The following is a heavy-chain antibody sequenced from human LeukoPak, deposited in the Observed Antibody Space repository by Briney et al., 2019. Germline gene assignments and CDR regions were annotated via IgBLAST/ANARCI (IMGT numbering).Heavy chain of an antibody. D-gene: IGHD1-14*01. V-gene: IGHV4-4*09. J-gene: IGHJ5*02. CDR3: ARRKARWFDP. CDR1: GGSISSYY. CDR2: IYTSGST. Sequence: PSETLSLTCTVSGGSISSYYWSWIRQPPGKGLEWIGYIYTSGSTNYNPSLKSRVTISVDTSKNQFSLKLSSATAADTAVYYCARRKARWFDPWGQGTLVTVSS.